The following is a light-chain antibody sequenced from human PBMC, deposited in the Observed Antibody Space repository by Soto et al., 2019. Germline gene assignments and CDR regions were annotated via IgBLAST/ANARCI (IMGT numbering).Light chain of an antibody. CDR2: EGT. CDR3: CSFAVGAALV. J-gene: IGLJ2*01. Sequence: QSALTQPASVSASPGQSITISCTGTSSNVGTYDLVSWYQHHPDKAPKLIIYEGTKRSSGISSRFSGSKSGNTASLTISGLQAEDDADYYCCSFAVGAALVFGGGTKLTVL. CDR1: SSNVGTYDL. V-gene: IGLV2-23*01.